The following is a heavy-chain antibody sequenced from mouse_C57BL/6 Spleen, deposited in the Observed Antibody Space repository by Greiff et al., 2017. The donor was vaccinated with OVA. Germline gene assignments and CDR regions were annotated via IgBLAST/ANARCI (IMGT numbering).Heavy chain of an antibody. V-gene: IGHV1-69*01. CDR1: GYTFTSYW. CDR2: IDPSDSYT. J-gene: IGHJ2*01. Sequence: QVQLQQPGAELVMPGASVKLSCKASGYTFTSYWMHWVKQRPGQGLEWIGEIDPSDSYTNYNQKFQGKATLTVDKSSSTAYMQLSSLTSEDSAVYYCARDPYGSSDVDYWGQGTTLTVSS. CDR3: ARDPYGSSDVDY. D-gene: IGHD1-1*01.